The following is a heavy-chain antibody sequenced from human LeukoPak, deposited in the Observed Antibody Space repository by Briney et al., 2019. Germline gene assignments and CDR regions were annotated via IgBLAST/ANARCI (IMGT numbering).Heavy chain of an antibody. CDR2: IYYSGST. V-gene: IGHV4-59*08. CDR1: GGSISSYY. D-gene: IGHD3-22*01. Sequence: SETLSLTCTASGGSISSYYWSWIRQPPGKGLEWIAYIYYSGSTNYNPSLKSRVTISVDTSKNQFSLKMSSVTAADTAVYYCARTTRYYDSSGCFDFWGQGTLVTVSS. CDR3: ARTTRYYDSSGCFDF. J-gene: IGHJ4*02.